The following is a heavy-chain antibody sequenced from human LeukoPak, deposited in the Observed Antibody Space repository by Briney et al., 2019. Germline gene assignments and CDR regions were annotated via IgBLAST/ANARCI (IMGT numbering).Heavy chain of an antibody. J-gene: IGHJ2*01. V-gene: IGHV3-74*03. D-gene: IGHD2-15*01. Sequence: PGGSLRLSSAASGFTFSSHWMHWVRQAPGKGLVWVSHINSDGSSTTYADSVKGRFTISRDNAKNTLYLQMNSLRAEDTAVYYCARGLEYCSGGSCYWYFDLWGRGTLVTVSS. CDR1: GFTFSSHW. CDR3: ARGLEYCSGGSCYWYFDL. CDR2: INSDGSST.